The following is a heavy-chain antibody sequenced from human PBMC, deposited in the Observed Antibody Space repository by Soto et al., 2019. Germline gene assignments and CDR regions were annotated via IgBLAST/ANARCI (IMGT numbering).Heavy chain of an antibody. D-gene: IGHD3-9*01. Sequence: ASVKVSCKASGYTFTSYGISWVRQAPGQGLEWMGWISAYNGNTNYAQKLQGRVTMTTDTSTSTAYMELRSLRSDDTAVYYCARDRGYDILTGYYYYGMYVWGQGTTVTVSS. CDR2: ISAYNGNT. CDR1: GYTFTSYG. V-gene: IGHV1-18*01. CDR3: ARDRGYDILTGYYYYGMYV. J-gene: IGHJ6*02.